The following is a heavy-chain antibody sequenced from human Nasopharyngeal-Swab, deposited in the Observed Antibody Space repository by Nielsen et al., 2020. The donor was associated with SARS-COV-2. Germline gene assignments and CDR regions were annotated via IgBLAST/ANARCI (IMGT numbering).Heavy chain of an antibody. CDR2: ISAYNGNT. V-gene: IGHV1-18*01. CDR1: GYTFTSYG. Sequence: ASVTVSCKASGYTFTSYGIRWVRQAPGQGLEWMGWISAYNGNTNYAQKLQGRVTMTTDTSTSTAYMELRSLRSDDTAVYYCARGEIVVVPAASYYYYYGMDVWGQGTTVTVSS. J-gene: IGHJ6*02. D-gene: IGHD2-2*01. CDR3: ARGEIVVVPAASYYYYYGMDV.